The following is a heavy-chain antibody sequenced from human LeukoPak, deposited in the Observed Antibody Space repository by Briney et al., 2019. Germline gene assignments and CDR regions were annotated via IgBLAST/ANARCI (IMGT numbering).Heavy chain of an antibody. V-gene: IGHV3-15*01. CDR2: IKSKTDGGTT. D-gene: IGHD4-23*01. CDR3: TTDPDYGGNSASDY. Sequence: GGSLRLSCAASGSTFSNAWMSWVRQAPGKGLEWVGRIKSKTDGGTTDYAAPVKGRFTISRDDSKNTLYLQMNSLKTEDTAVYYCTTDPDYGGNSASDYWGQGTLVTVSS. J-gene: IGHJ4*02. CDR1: GSTFSNAW.